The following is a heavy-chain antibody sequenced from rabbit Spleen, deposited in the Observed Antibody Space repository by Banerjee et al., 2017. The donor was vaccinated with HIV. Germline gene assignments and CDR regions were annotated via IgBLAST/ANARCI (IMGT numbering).Heavy chain of an antibody. V-gene: IGHV1S40*01. D-gene: IGHD4-1*01. J-gene: IGHJ4*01. Sequence: QSLEESGGDLVKPGASLTLTCTASGFSFTSGYYMCWVRQAPGKGLEWIACIYAGSSGNTYSAIWAKGRFTISKTSSTTVTLQMTSLTAADTATYFCARDLAGVIGWNFGWWGPGTLVTVS. CDR1: GFSFTSGYY. CDR3: ARDLAGVIGWNFGW. CDR2: IYAGSSGNT.